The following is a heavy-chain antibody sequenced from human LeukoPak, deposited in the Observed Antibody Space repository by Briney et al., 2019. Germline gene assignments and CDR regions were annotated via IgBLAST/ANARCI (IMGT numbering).Heavy chain of an antibody. CDR2: IYYSGST. CDR1: GGSISSYY. V-gene: IGHV4-59*01. Sequence: PSETLSLTCTVSGGSISSYYWSWIRQPPGKGLEWIGYIYYSGSTNYNPSLKSRVTISVDTSKNQFSLKLSSVTAADTAVYYCARVYHNQYSSGWYGAYYFDYWGQGTLVTVSS. D-gene: IGHD6-19*01. J-gene: IGHJ4*02. CDR3: ARVYHNQYSSGWYGAYYFDY.